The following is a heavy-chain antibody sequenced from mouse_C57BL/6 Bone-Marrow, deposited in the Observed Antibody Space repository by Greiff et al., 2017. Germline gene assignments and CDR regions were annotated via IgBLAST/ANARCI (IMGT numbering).Heavy chain of an antibody. CDR2: IHPSDSDT. V-gene: IGHV1-74*01. CDR1: GYTFTSYW. Sequence: VKLQQPGAELVKPGASVKVSCKASGYTFTSYWMHWVKQRPGQGLEWIGRIHPSDSDTNYNQKFKGKATLTVDKSSSTAYMQLSSLTSEDSAVYYCATQSRIITTVVAEYWGQGTTLTVSS. D-gene: IGHD1-1*01. CDR3: ATQSRIITTVVAEY. J-gene: IGHJ2*01.